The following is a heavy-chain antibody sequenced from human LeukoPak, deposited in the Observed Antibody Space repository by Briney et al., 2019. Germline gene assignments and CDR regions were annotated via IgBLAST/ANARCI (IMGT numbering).Heavy chain of an antibody. Sequence: ASVKVSCKASGYTFTSYGISWVRQAPGQGLEWMGWISAYNGNTNYAQKLQGRVTMTTDTSTSTAYMELRSLRSDDTAMYYCARDFNYIWSNSRSFRLTYWGPGTWVTVSS. CDR1: GYTFTSYG. J-gene: IGHJ4*02. CDR2: ISAYNGNT. V-gene: IGHV1-18*01. CDR3: ARDFNYIWSNSRSFRLTY. D-gene: IGHD3-16*02.